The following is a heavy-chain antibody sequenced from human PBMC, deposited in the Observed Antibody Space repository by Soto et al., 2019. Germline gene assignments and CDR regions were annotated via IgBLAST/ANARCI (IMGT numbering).Heavy chain of an antibody. D-gene: IGHD3-22*01. CDR1: GFTFSSYS. Sequence: PGRSLRLSCAASGFTFSSYSMNWVRQAPGKGLEWVSSIISSSSYIYYADSVKGRFTISRDNAKNSLYLQMNSLRAEDTAVYYCARDYYYGSSGYYSPFDYWGQGTLVTVSS. J-gene: IGHJ4*02. CDR2: IISSSSYI. CDR3: ARDYYYGSSGYYSPFDY. V-gene: IGHV3-21*01.